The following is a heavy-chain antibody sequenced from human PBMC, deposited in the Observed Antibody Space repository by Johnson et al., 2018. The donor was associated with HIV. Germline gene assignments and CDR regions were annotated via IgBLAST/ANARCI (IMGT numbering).Heavy chain of an antibody. Sequence: VQLVESGGGLVKPGGSLRLSCAASGFTFSNAWMSWVRQAPGKGLEWVGRIKSKTDGGTTDYAAPVKRRFTISRDDAKNTLYLQMNSLKTEDTAVYYCTPSYSSGWYGANDAFDIWGQGTMVTVSS. D-gene: IGHD6-19*01. CDR3: TPSYSSGWYGANDAFDI. CDR2: IKSKTDGGTT. J-gene: IGHJ3*02. CDR1: GFTFSNAW. V-gene: IGHV3-15*01.